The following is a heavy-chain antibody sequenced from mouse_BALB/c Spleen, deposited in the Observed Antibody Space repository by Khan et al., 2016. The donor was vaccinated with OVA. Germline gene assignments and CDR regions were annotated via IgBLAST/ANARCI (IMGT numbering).Heavy chain of an antibody. CDR1: GFSFSSYG. J-gene: IGHJ4*01. V-gene: IGHV5-6*01. CDR3: TRFITTATGDYYAMDY. CDR2: ISSDGTYT. D-gene: IGHD1-2*01. Sequence: EVELVESGGDLVNPGGSLKLSCAASGFSFSSYGMSWVRQTPDKRLEWVATISSDGTYTYYPDSVKGRFTISRDNAKNTLSLQMSSLKSEDTAMYYCTRFITTATGDYYAMDYWGQGTSVTVSS.